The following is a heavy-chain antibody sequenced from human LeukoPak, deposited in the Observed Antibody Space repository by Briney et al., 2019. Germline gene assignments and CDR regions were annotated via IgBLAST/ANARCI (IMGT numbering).Heavy chain of an antibody. CDR2: IYYSGST. V-gene: IGHV4-39*07. CDR3: ARRFRYSSSSLGYFDY. J-gene: IGHJ4*02. Sequence: SETLSLTCTVSGGSISSSSYYWGWIRQPPGKGLEWIGSIYYSGSTNYNPSLKSRVTISVDTSKNQFSLKLSSVTAADTAVYYCARRFRYSSSSLGYFDYWGQGTLVTVSS. D-gene: IGHD6-6*01. CDR1: GGSISSSSYY.